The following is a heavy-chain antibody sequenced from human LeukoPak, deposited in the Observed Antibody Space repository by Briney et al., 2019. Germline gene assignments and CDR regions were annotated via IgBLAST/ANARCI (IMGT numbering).Heavy chain of an antibody. CDR3: ARGGSGRWPMNY. CDR1: GGSISSGGYS. CDR2: IYHSGST. D-gene: IGHD3-10*01. V-gene: IGHV4-30-2*01. J-gene: IGHJ4*02. Sequence: SETLSLTCAVSGGSISSGGYSWSWIRQPPGKGLEWIGYIYHSGSTYYNSSLKSRVTISVDRSKNQFSLKLSSVTAADTAVYYCARGGSGRWPMNYWGQGTLVTVSS.